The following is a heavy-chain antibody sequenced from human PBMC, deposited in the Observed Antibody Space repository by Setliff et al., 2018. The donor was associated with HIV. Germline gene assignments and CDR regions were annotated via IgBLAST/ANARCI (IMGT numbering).Heavy chain of an antibody. CDR2: IYTSGST. D-gene: IGHD3-3*01. CDR1: GGSISSGSYY. Sequence: SETLSLTCTVSGGSISSGSYYWSWIRQPAGKGLEWIGRIYTSGSTNYNPSLKSRVTISVDTSKNTFSLKLKSVTAADTAIYYCARQGGYLSPLGAWGPGTLVTVSS. CDR3: ARQGGYLSPLGA. V-gene: IGHV4-61*02. J-gene: IGHJ5*02.